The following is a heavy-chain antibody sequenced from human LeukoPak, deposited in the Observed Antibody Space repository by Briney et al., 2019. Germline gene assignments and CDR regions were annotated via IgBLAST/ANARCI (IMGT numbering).Heavy chain of an antibody. CDR3: ARAFGSGWLLSTYYYYYMDV. Sequence: GGSLRLSCGASGFTFSSYWMSWVRQAPGKGREWVANIKQDGSEKYYVDSLKGRFPISRDNAKNSLYLQMNSLRAEDTAVYYCARAFGSGWLLSTYYYYYMDVWGKGTTVTVSS. CDR1: GFTFSSYW. V-gene: IGHV3-7*04. CDR2: IKQDGSEK. J-gene: IGHJ6*03. D-gene: IGHD3-16*01.